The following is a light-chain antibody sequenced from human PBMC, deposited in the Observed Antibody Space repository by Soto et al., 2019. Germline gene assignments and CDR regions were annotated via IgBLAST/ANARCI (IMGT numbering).Light chain of an antibody. V-gene: IGLV6-57*04. Sequence: NFMLTQPHSVSESPGRTVTISCTRSSGSIATNYVQWYQQRPGSAPTIVIFETNQRPSGVSDRFSGSIDGSSNSASLTISGLKTEDEADYHCQSNDDSKQIFGGGTKVTVL. CDR1: SGSIATNY. J-gene: IGLJ2*01. CDR3: QSNDDSKQI. CDR2: ETN.